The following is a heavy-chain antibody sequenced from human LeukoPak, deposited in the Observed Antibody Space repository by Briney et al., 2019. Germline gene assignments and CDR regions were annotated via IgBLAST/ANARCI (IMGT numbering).Heavy chain of an antibody. CDR1: GYSISSGYY. J-gene: IGHJ4*02. D-gene: IGHD2-8*01. CDR3: ARVKCNNGVCYFDY. Sequence: SETLSLTCTVSGYSISSGYYWGWIRQPPGKGLEWIGSIYHSGSTYYNPSLKSRVTISVDTSKNQFSLKLSSVTAADTAEYYCARVKCNNGVCYFDYWGQGTLVSVSS. V-gene: IGHV4-38-2*02. CDR2: IYHSGST.